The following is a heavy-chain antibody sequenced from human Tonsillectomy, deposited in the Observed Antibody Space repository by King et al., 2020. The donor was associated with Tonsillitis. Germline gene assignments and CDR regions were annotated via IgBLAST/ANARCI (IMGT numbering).Heavy chain of an antibody. CDR3: ARDQNYYESSGYYRGGFDY. D-gene: IGHD3-22*01. J-gene: IGHJ4*02. CDR1: GGSISSYY. CDR2: IYYSWST. Sequence: VQLQESGPGLVKPSETLSLTCTVSGGSISSYYWSWLRQPPGKGLEWIGYIYYSWSTNYNPSLKSRVTISVDTSTNHFSLKLSSVTAADTAVYYSARDQNYYESSGYYRGGFDYWGQGTLVTVSS. V-gene: IGHV4-59*01.